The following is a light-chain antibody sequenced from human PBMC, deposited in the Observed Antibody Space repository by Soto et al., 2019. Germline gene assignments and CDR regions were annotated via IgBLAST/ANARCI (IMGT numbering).Light chain of an antibody. CDR2: GAS. J-gene: IGKJ1*01. V-gene: IGKV3-15*01. Sequence: EIVMTQSPATLSVSPGERATLSCRASQSVSSDLAWYQQKPGQAPRLLIYGASNRASGFPARLSGSGSGTDFSLTISSLQSEDLAVYYCQQYNNWPHTFGQGTRVEIK. CDR1: QSVSSD. CDR3: QQYNNWPHT.